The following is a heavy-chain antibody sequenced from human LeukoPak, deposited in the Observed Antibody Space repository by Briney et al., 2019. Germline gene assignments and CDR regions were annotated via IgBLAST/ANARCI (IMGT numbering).Heavy chain of an antibody. CDR2: ISSSSSYI. CDR3: ARVRSSPTLKYYYMGV. V-gene: IGHV3-21*01. CDR1: GFTFSSYS. J-gene: IGHJ6*03. Sequence: GGSLRLSCAASGFTFSSYSMNWVRQAPGKGLEWVSSISSSSSYIYYADSVEGRFTISRDNAKNSLYLQMNSLRAEDTAVYYCARVRSSPTLKYYYMGVWGKGTTVTVSS. D-gene: IGHD6-19*01.